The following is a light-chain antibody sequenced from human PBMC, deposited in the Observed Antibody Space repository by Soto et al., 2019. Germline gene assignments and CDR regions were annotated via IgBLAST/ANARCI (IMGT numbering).Light chain of an antibody. J-gene: IGKJ1*01. Sequence: DIVLTQSPGTLSLSPGERATLSCRASQSVSSNYLAWYQQKPGQAPRLLIYGASSRATGIPDRFSGSGSGTDFTLTIRRLETADFAVYYCQQYGSSYTWTFGQGTKVDIK. CDR2: GAS. CDR1: QSVSSNY. V-gene: IGKV3-20*01. CDR3: QQYGSSYTWT.